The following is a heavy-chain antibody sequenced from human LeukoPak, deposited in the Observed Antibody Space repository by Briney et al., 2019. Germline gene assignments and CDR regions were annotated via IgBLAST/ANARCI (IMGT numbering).Heavy chain of an antibody. J-gene: IGHJ4*02. D-gene: IGHD6-19*01. V-gene: IGHV1-2*02. CDR1: GYTFTGYY. Sequence: ASVKVSCTASGYTFTGYYMHWVRQAPGQGLEWMGWINPNSGGTNYAQKFQGRVTMTRDTSISTAYMELSRLRSDDTAVYYCARREGSSGRGFDYWGQGTLVSVSS. CDR3: ARREGSSGRGFDY. CDR2: INPNSGGT.